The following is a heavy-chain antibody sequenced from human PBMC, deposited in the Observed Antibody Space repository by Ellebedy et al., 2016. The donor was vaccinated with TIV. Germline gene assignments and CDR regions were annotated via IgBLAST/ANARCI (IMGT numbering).Heavy chain of an antibody. CDR2: IYHRGST. V-gene: IGHV4-59*01. CDR1: GASITNSY. D-gene: IGHD5-12*01. J-gene: IGHJ4*01. Sequence: SETLSLXCTVSGASITNSYWSWLRQPPGKGLEYLGYIYHRGSTNYSPSLKGRVTMSIDTSKNQFSLKLTSVTAADTAVYYCAKYSGYDSFFDSWGHGTLVAVSS. CDR3: AKYSGYDSFFDS.